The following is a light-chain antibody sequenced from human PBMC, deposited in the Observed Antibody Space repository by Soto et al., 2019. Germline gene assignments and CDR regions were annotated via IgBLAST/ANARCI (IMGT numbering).Light chain of an antibody. CDR2: KAS. J-gene: IGKJ1*01. V-gene: IGKV1-5*03. Sequence: DIQMTQSPSTLSASVGDRFTICCQASQTISSWLAWYQQKPGKXSKXXIYKASTLKSGVPSRFRGSGSGTELTITISSLKPDDFETYYCQHYNSYSEAFGQGTKVDIK. CDR3: QHYNSYSEA. CDR1: QTISSW.